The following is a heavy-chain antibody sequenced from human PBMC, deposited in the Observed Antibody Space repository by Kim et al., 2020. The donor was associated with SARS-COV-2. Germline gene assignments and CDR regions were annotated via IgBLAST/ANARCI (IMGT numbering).Heavy chain of an antibody. Sequence: GGSLRLSCAASGFTFSSYWMSWVRQAPGKGLEWVANIKQDGSEKYYVDSVKGRFTISRDNAKNSLYLQMNSLRAEDTAVYYCARVWIQLWRHWYFDLWGRGTLVTVSS. CDR3: ARVWIQLWRHWYFDL. CDR1: GFTFSSYW. V-gene: IGHV3-7*03. CDR2: IKQDGSEK. D-gene: IGHD5-18*01. J-gene: IGHJ2*01.